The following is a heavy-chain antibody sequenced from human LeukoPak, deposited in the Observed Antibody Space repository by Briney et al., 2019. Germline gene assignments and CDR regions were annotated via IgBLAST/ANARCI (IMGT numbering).Heavy chain of an antibody. CDR1: GFTFSSYA. CDR2: ISGSGGST. Sequence: PGGSLRLSCAASGFTFSSYAMSWVRQAPGKGLEWVSAISGSGGSTYCADSVKGRFTISRDNSKNTLYLQMNSLRAEDTAVYYCAKDKEQLWLLSGFDYWGQGTLVTVSS. V-gene: IGHV3-23*01. CDR3: AKDKEQLWLLSGFDY. J-gene: IGHJ4*02. D-gene: IGHD5-18*01.